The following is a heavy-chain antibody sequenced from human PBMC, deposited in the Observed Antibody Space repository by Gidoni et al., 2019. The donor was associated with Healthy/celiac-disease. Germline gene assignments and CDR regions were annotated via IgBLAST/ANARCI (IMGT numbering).Heavy chain of an antibody. CDR1: GYTFTGHH. J-gene: IGHJ4*02. V-gene: IGHV1-2*02. CDR3: ARASNRIVGVVITGGDFDY. D-gene: IGHD3-3*01. CDR2: INPNSGGT. Sequence: ADANKPVASLKVSCKASGYTFTGHHMHWVRQAPGQGLEWMGWINPNSGGTNYAQKFQGRVTMTRDTSISTAYMELSRLRSDDTAVYYCARASNRIVGVVITGGDFDYWGQGTLVTVSS.